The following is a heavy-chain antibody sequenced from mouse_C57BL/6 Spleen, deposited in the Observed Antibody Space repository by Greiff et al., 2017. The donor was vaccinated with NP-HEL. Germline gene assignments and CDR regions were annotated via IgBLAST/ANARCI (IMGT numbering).Heavy chain of an antibody. CDR1: GFNIKDDY. CDR3: TIYAMDY. CDR2: IDPENGDT. Sequence: EVKVEESGAELVRPGASVKLSCTASGFNIKDDYMHWVKQRPEQGLEWIGWIDPENGDTEYASKFQGKATITADTSSNTAYLQLSSLTSEDTAVYYCTIYAMDYWGQGTSVTVSS. J-gene: IGHJ4*01. V-gene: IGHV14-4*01.